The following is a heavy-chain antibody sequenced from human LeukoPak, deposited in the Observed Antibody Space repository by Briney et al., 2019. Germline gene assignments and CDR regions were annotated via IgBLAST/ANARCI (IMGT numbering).Heavy chain of an antibody. V-gene: IGHV4-59*01. CDR3: ARASYSLPGKLRALPTHPLAFDI. Sequence: PSETLSLTCTVSGGSISSYYWSWIRQPPGKGLEWIGYIYYSGSTNYNPSLKSRVTISVDTSKNQFSLKLSSVTAADTAVYYCARASYSLPGKLRALPTHPLAFDIWGQGAMVTVSS. CDR2: IYYSGST. D-gene: IGHD4-11*01. CDR1: GGSISSYY. J-gene: IGHJ3*02.